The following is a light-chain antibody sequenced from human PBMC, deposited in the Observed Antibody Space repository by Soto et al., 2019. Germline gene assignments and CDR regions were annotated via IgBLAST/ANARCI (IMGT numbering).Light chain of an antibody. J-gene: IGKJ4*01. CDR2: GAS. Sequence: EIVMTQSPATLSVSPGESATLSCRASQSVSSNLAWYQQKPGQAPRRLIYGASIRATGIPARFSGSGSGTEFTLTISSLQSEDFAVYYCQQYNNWPPLTFGGGTKVEIK. CDR1: QSVSSN. V-gene: IGKV3D-15*01. CDR3: QQYNNWPPLT.